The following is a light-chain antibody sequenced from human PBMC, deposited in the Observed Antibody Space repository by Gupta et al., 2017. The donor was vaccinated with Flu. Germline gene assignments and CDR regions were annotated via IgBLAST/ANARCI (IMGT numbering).Light chain of an antibody. CDR3: QHSNTFPLA. CDR2: AAS. CDR1: QGISSW. J-gene: IGKJ4*01. V-gene: IGKV1D-12*01. Sequence: DIHMTQSPSSLSAYVGDRVTITCRASQGISSWLAWYQHKPGKVAKLLIHAASRVPSGVPLRFSGSQNGTDLALIIISLQPEDIATCYFQHSNTFPLALGGGTKVEIK.